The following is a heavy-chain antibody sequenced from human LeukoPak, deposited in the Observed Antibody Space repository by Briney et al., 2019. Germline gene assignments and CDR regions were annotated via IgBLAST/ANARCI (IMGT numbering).Heavy chain of an antibody. D-gene: IGHD3-10*01. V-gene: IGHV5-51*01. J-gene: IGHJ4*02. CDR3: ARTPNYYGSGSYWVFDY. Sequence: GESLQISCKGSGYSFTSYWIGWVRQMPGKGLEWMGIIYPGDSDTRYSPSFQGQVTISADKSISTAYLQWSSLKASDTAMYYCARTPNYYGSGSYWVFDYWGQGTLVTVSS. CDR2: IYPGDSDT. CDR1: GYSFTSYW.